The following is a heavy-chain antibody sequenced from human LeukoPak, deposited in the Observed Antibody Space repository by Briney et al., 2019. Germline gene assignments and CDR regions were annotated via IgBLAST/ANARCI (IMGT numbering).Heavy chain of an antibody. CDR3: AKCSTSAYTTGWCNWIDP. D-gene: IGHD6-19*01. J-gene: IGHJ5*02. CDR2: TVSRGTT. CDR1: GFIFRSYT. V-gene: IGHV3-23*01. Sequence: GGSLRLSCAASGFIFRSYTMHWVRQAPGKGLEWVSSTVSRGTTQYADSVKGRFTVSRDTSKNTLYLQMNSLRADDTAVYYCAKCSTSAYTTGWCNWIDPWGQGTLVTVSS.